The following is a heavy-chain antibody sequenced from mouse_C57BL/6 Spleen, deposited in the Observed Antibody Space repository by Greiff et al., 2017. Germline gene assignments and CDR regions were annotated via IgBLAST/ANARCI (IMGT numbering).Heavy chain of an antibody. CDR1: GYAFTNYL. CDR2: INPGSGGT. V-gene: IGHV1-54*01. Sequence: QVQLQQSGAELVRPGPSVKVSCKASGYAFTNYLIEWVKQRPGQGLEWIGVINPGSGGTNYNEKFKGKATLTADKSSSTAYMQLSSLTSEDSAVYFCAREGNYDAMDYWGQGTSVTVSS. CDR3: AREGNYDAMDY. J-gene: IGHJ4*01.